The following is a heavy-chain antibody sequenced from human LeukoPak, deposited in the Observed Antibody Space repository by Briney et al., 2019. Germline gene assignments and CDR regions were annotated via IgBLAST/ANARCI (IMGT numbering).Heavy chain of an antibody. D-gene: IGHD3-3*01. CDR3: ARDQGLRFLEWLPTAYGMDV. CDR1: GGTFSSYA. CDR2: IIPIFATA. J-gene: IGHJ6*02. Sequence: SVKVSCKASGGTFSSYAISWVRQAPGQGLEWVGGIIPIFATANYAQKFQGRVTITADESTSTAYMELSSLRSEDTAVYYCARDQGLRFLEWLPTAYGMDVWGQGTTVTVSS. V-gene: IGHV1-69*13.